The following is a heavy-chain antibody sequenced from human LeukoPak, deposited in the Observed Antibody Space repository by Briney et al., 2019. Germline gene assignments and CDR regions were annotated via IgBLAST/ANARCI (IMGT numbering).Heavy chain of an antibody. CDR2: INGDGSST. D-gene: IGHD3-16*01. J-gene: IGHJ4*02. CDR3: AKLGGAKTNDY. V-gene: IGHV3-74*01. CDR1: GFTFSSYW. Sequence: GGSLRLSCAASGFTFSSYWMHWVRQAPGKGLVWVSRINGDGSSTTYADSVKGRFTISRDNSKNTLYLQMNNLRAEDTAVYYCAKLGGAKTNDYWGQGTLVTVSS.